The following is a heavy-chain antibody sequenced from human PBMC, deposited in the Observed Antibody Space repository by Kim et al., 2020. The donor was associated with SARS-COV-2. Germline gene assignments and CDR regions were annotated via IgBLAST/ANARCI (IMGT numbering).Heavy chain of an antibody. CDR1: GFTFSSYS. CDR3: AREGGGPGDILTGYYTYPYDI. V-gene: IGHV3-21*01. D-gene: IGHD3-9*01. J-gene: IGHJ3*02. Sequence: GGSLRLSCAASGFTFSSYSMNWVRQAPGKGLEWVSSISSSSSYIYYADSVKGRFTISRDNAKNSLYLQMNSLRAEDTAVYYCAREGGGPGDILTGYYTYPYDIWGQGTMVTVSS. CDR2: ISSSSSYI.